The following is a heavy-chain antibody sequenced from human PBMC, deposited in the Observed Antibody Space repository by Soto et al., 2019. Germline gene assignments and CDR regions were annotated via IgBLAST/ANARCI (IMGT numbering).Heavy chain of an antibody. CDR2: ISWNSGSI. CDR1: GFTFDDYA. Sequence: SLRLSCAASGFTFDDYAMHWVRQAPGKGLEWVSGISWNSGSIGYADSVKGRFTISRDNAKNSLYLQMNSLRAEDTALYYCAKVFLTVTTYWSFDLWGRGTLVTLSS. J-gene: IGHJ2*01. D-gene: IGHD4-17*01. CDR3: AKVFLTVTTYWSFDL. V-gene: IGHV3-9*01.